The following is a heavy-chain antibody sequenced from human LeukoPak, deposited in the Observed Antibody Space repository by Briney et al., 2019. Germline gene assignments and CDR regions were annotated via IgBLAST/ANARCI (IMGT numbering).Heavy chain of an antibody. CDR2: IGGSGVST. Sequence: GGSLRLSCAASGFTFGGYAMSWVGQAPGKGLEWVSAIGGSGVSTYYTASVKGRFTISRDNSKNTLYLQMNSLRAEDTAVYYCAKDGPREWYYYDSSGYYLPYFDYWGQGTLVTVSS. CDR1: GFTFGGYA. CDR3: AKDGPREWYYYDSSGYYLPYFDY. J-gene: IGHJ4*02. V-gene: IGHV3-23*01. D-gene: IGHD3-22*01.